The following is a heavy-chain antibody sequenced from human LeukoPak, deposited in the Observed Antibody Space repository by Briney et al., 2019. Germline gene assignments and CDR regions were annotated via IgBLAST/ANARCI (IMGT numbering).Heavy chain of an antibody. V-gene: IGHV3-33*01. D-gene: IGHD3-3*01. J-gene: IGHJ5*02. Sequence: GGSLRLSCAASGFTFSSYGMHWVRQAPGKGLEWVAVIWYDGSNKYYADSVKGRFTISRGNSKNTLYLQMNSLRAEDTAVYYCARDRGSTTIFGRPENWFDPWGQGTLVTVSS. CDR3: ARDRGSTTIFGRPENWFDP. CDR2: IWYDGSNK. CDR1: GFTFSSYG.